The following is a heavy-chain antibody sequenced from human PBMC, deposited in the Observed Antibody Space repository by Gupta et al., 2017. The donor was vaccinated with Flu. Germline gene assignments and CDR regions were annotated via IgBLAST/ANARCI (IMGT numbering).Heavy chain of an antibody. CDR3: TTAPYYARSKIDC. J-gene: IGHJ4*02. CDR2: IKSKADGGTT. Sequence: EVQLVESGGGLVKPGGSLRLSCAASGFTFTNAWMNWVRQAPDKGLEWVGRIKSKADGGTTDYVAPVKGRFTIARDDLKNTLYLQMNSLKTEDTAVYYCTTAPYYARSKIDCWGQGTLVTVSS. V-gene: IGHV3-15*01. CDR1: GFTFTNAW. D-gene: IGHD1-26*01.